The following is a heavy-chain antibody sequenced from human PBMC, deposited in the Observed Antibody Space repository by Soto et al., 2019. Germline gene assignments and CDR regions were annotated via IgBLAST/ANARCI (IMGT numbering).Heavy chain of an antibody. J-gene: IGHJ6*01. V-gene: IGHV1-58*01. CDR3: AAEPPRSMPRLGYGMEV. CDR2: IVVGSGNT. CDR1: GFPFTRSA. D-gene: IGHD2-2*01. Sequence: SVKVCCNASGFPFTRSAVQMVRQARGQRLEWIGWIVVGSGNTNYAHKFHERFTITSDMSTSTAYMELSSLRSEYAAVYYCAAEPPRSMPRLGYGMEVWGQGTTVTLSS.